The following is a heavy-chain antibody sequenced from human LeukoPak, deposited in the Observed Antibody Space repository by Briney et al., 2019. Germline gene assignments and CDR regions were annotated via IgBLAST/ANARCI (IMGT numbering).Heavy chain of an antibody. CDR2: ISGSGGTT. CDR3: AKAGYCSSTSCLEDY. J-gene: IGHJ4*02. D-gene: IGHD2-2*01. CDR1: GFTFNNYA. Sequence: GGSLRLSCAASGFTFNNYAMSWVRQAPGKGLEWVSAISGSGGTTYYADSVKGRFTISRDNSKNTMYLQMNSLRAEDTAVYYCAKAGYCSSTSCLEDYWGQGTLVTVSS. V-gene: IGHV3-23*01.